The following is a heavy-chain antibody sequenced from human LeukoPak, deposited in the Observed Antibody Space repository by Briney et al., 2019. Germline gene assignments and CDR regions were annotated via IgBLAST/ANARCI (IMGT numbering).Heavy chain of an antibody. J-gene: IGHJ4*02. CDR3: ARDQFSGSFDY. D-gene: IGHD1-26*01. CDR2: IYYSGST. CDR1: GGSISSYY. Sequence: SETLSLTCTVSGGSISSYYWSWIRQPPGKGLEWIGYIYYSGSTNYNPPLKSRVTISVDTFKNQFSLKLSSVTAADTAVYYCARDQFSGSFDYWGQGTLVAVSS. V-gene: IGHV4-59*01.